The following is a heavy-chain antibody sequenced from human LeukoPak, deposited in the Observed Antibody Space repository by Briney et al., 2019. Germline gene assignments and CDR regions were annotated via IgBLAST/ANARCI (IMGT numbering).Heavy chain of an antibody. CDR2: ISGSGGST. D-gene: IGHD3-22*01. Sequence: PGGSLRLSCAASGFTFSSYAMSWVRQAPGKGLEWVSAISGSGGSTYYADSAKGRFTISRDNSKNTLYLQMNSLRAEDTAVYYCAKDRPLYYYDSSGYPFDYWGQGTLVTVSS. J-gene: IGHJ4*02. CDR3: AKDRPLYYYDSSGYPFDY. CDR1: GFTFSSYA. V-gene: IGHV3-23*01.